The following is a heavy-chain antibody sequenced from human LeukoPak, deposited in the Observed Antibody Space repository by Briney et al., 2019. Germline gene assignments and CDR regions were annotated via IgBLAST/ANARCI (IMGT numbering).Heavy chain of an antibody. Sequence: GESLKISCKGSGYNFTNYWIGWVRQMSGKGLEWMGIIYPGDSETRYRSSFQGQVTISADKSISTAYLQWSNLKASDTAMYYCARGSGYYYYWGQGTLVTVSS. V-gene: IGHV5-51*01. CDR3: ARGSGYYYY. D-gene: IGHD3-22*01. CDR2: IYPGDSET. CDR1: GYNFTNYW. J-gene: IGHJ4*02.